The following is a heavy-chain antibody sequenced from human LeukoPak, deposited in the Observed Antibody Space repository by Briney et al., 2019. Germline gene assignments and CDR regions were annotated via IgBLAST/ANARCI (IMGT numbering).Heavy chain of an antibody. Sequence: ASVKVSCKASGYTFTSYDINWVRQATEQGLEWMGWMNPNSGNTGYAQKFQGRVTMTRNTSISTAYMELSSLRSEDTAVYYCARRDGIAAADNYYYYMDVWGKGTTVTVSS. CDR3: ARRDGIAAADNYYYYMDV. CDR1: GYTFTSYD. V-gene: IGHV1-8*01. J-gene: IGHJ6*03. D-gene: IGHD6-13*01. CDR2: MNPNSGNT.